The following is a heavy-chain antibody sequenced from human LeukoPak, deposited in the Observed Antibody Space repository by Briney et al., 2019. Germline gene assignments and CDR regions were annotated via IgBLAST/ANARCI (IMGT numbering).Heavy chain of an antibody. V-gene: IGHV4-59*02. CDR2: IYYSGNT. J-gene: IGHJ4*02. CDR1: GGSVSSYY. Sequence: SETLSLTCTVSGGSVSSYYWSWIRQPPGKGLECIGYIYYSGNTNYNPSLKSRVTISVDMSKNQFSLKLSSVTAADTAVYYCARASHDYGDYSHFDYWGQGTLVTVSS. D-gene: IGHD4-17*01. CDR3: ARASHDYGDYSHFDY.